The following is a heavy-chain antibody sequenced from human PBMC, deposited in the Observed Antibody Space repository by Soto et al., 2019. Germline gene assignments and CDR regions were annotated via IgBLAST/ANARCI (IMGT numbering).Heavy chain of an antibody. CDR1: GRSFSGYY. Sequence: QVQLQQWGAGLLKPSETLSLTCAVYGRSFSGYYWSWIRQSPGKGLEWIGEINHSGSTHYKPSLKSRVTILIDAPKNQFSLKMSSVTAADTAVYYCARSPYMDVWGKGSPVIVSS. V-gene: IGHV4-34*01. CDR3: ARSPYMDV. CDR2: INHSGST. J-gene: IGHJ6*03.